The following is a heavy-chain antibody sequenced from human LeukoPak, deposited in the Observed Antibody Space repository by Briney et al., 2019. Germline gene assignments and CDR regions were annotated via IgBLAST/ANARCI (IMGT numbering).Heavy chain of an antibody. V-gene: IGHV1-2*02. CDR3: ARGQRGIVVVPAAMPFDAFDI. CDR2: INPNSGGT. D-gene: IGHD2-2*01. CDR1: GYTFTGYY. J-gene: IGHJ3*02. Sequence: ASVKVSCKASGYTFTGYYMHWVRQAPGQGLEWMGWINPNSGGTNYAQKFQGRVTMTRDTSTSTVYMELSSLRSEDTAVYYCARGQRGIVVVPAAMPFDAFDIWGQGTMVTVSS.